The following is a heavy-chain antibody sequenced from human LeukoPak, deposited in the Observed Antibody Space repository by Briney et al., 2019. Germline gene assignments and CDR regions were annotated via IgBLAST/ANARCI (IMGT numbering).Heavy chain of an antibody. Sequence: KASETLSLTCAVYGGSFSGYYWSWIRQPPGKGLGWIGEINHSGSTNYNPSLKSRVTMSVDTSKNQFSLKLSSVTAADTAVYYCARDVYYYDSSGYYSNWFDPWGQGTLVTVSS. CDR3: ARDVYYYDSSGYYSNWFDP. V-gene: IGHV4-34*01. D-gene: IGHD3-22*01. J-gene: IGHJ5*02. CDR1: GGSFSGYY. CDR2: INHSGST.